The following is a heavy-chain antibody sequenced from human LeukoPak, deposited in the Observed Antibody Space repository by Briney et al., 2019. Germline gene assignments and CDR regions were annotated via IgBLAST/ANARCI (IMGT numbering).Heavy chain of an antibody. CDR1: GYTLTELS. Sequence: ASVKVSCKVSGYTLTELSMHWVRQAPGKGLEWMGGFDPEDGETIYAQKFQGRVTMTEDTSTDTAYMELSSLRSEDTAVYYCATGRRTTIFGARYYYYYGMDVWGQGTTVTVSS. J-gene: IGHJ6*02. D-gene: IGHD3-3*01. V-gene: IGHV1-24*01. CDR3: ATGRRTTIFGARYYYYYGMDV. CDR2: FDPEDGET.